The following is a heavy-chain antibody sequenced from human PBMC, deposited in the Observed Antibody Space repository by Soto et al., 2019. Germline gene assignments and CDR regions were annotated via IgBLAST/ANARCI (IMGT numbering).Heavy chain of an antibody. Sequence: EVQLLESGGGLVQPGWSLRLSCAASGFTFSSYAMSWVRQAPGKGLEWVSAISGSGGTTYYADSVKGRFTFSRDNSKNTLYLQMNSLRSEDTDVYYCAKTANGWFSAFDIWGQGAMVTVSS. D-gene: IGHD6-19*01. CDR3: AKTANGWFSAFDI. V-gene: IGHV3-23*01. J-gene: IGHJ3*02. CDR1: GFTFSSYA. CDR2: ISGSGGTT.